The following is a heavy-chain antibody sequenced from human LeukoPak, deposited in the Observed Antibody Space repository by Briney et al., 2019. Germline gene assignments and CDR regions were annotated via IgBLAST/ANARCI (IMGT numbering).Heavy chain of an antibody. D-gene: IGHD2/OR15-2a*01. CDR2: IKPDGSST. Sequence: PGGSLRLSCAASGFAFSTYWMYWVRQAPGKGLVWVSRIKPDGSSTSYADSVKGRFTISRDNAKNTLYLQMNSLRAEDTAVYYCANRHEDYYYGMDVWGQGTTVTVSS. CDR1: GFAFSTYW. CDR3: ANRHEDYYYGMDV. J-gene: IGHJ6*02. V-gene: IGHV3-74*01.